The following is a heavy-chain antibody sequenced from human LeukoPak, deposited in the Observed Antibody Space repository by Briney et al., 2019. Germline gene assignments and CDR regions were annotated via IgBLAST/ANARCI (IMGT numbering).Heavy chain of an antibody. CDR3: ARDKYYDSSGYIFDY. J-gene: IGHJ4*02. CDR2: IIPIFGTA. CDR1: GGTFSSYA. D-gene: IGHD3-22*01. V-gene: IGHV1-69*13. Sequence: SVKVSCKASGGTFSSYAISWVRQAPGRGLEWMGGIIPIFGTANYAQKFQGRVTITADESTSTAYMELSSLRSEDTAVYYCARDKYYDSSGYIFDYWGQGTLVTVSS.